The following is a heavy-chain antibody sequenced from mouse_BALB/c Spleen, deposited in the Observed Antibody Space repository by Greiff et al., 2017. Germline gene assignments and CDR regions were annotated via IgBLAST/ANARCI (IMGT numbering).Heavy chain of an antibody. J-gene: IGHJ1*01. D-gene: IGHD1-1*01. V-gene: IGHV3-2*02. Sequence: EVHLVESGPGLVKPSQSLSLTCTVTGYSITSDYAWNWIRQFPGNKLEWMGYISYSGSTSYNPSLKSRISITRDTSKNQFFLQLNSVTTEDTATYYCARRDLRGRYFDVWGAGTTVTVSS. CDR1: GYSITSDYA. CDR2: ISYSGST. CDR3: ARRDLRGRYFDV.